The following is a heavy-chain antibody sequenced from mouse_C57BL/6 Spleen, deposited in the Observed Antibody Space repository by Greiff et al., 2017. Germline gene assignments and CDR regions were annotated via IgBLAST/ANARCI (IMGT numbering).Heavy chain of an antibody. CDR2: IYPGDGDT. CDR3: ARGSYYYAMDY. CDR1: GYAFSSSW. J-gene: IGHJ4*01. V-gene: IGHV1-82*01. Sequence: VKLMESGPELVKPGASVKISCKASGYAFSSSWMNWVKQRPGKGLEWIGRIYPGDGDTNYNGKFKGKATLTADKSSSTAYMQLSSLTSEDSAVYFCARGSYYYAMDYWGQGTSVTVSS.